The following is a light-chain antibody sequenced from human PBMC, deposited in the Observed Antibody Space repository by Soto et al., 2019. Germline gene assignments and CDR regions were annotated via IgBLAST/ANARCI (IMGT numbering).Light chain of an antibody. CDR1: QSVSSNY. J-gene: IGKJ1*01. V-gene: IGKV3-20*01. CDR2: GAS. CDR3: QQYGSSPPT. Sequence: EIVLTQSPGTLSLSPGERATLSCRASQSVSSNYLAWYRRKPGQAPSLLIYGASTRATGIPGRFSGSGSGTDFTLTITRLGPEDFAVYYCQQYGSSPPTFGQGTKVEI.